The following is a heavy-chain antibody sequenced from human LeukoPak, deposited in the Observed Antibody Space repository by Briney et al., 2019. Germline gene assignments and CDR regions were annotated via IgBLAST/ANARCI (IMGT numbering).Heavy chain of an antibody. CDR3: VTARRDNTVNWFEH. J-gene: IGHJ5*02. CDR1: GYTVTSYD. V-gene: IGHV1-8*01. Sequence: ASVKVSGKASGYTVTSYDINWLRQATGQGVEGMGWRNAENGNTGYAQKFLGRVTMSRNTAISTAYMELSSLRSDDTTVYYFVTARRDNTVNWFEHRGQGPLVPVSS. D-gene: IGHD4-17*01. CDR2: RNAENGNT.